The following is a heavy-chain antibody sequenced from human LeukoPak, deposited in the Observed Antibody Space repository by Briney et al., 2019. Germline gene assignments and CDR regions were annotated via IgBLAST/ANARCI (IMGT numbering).Heavy chain of an antibody. V-gene: IGHV1-69-2*01. J-gene: IGHJ4*02. CDR2: VDPEDGES. CDR3: TTSEGNY. Sequence: ATVKISCKASGYTFTDYYIHWVHQAPGKGLEWIGRVDPEDGESISAEKFQARVTMTADTSTDTAYMELSSLRSDDTAVYYCTTSEGNYWGQGTLVTVSS. CDR1: GYTFTDYY.